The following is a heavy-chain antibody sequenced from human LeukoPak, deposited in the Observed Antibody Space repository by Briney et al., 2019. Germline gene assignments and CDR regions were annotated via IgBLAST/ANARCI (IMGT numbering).Heavy chain of an antibody. V-gene: IGHV3-30*18. CDR3: AKDLGYSGYSGPYYYYGMDV. CDR1: GFTFSSYG. D-gene: IGHD5-12*01. CDR2: ISYDGSNK. J-gene: IGHJ6*02. Sequence: QPGGCLRLSCAAPGFTFSSYGMHWVRQAPGKGLEWGAVISYDGSNKYYPDSVKVRFTISRDNSKNTLYLQMNSLRAEDTAVYYCAKDLGYSGYSGPYYYYGMDVWGQGTTVTVSS.